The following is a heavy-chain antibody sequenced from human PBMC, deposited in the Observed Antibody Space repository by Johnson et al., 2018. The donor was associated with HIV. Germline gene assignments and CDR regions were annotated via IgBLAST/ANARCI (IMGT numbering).Heavy chain of an antibody. CDR2: INWNGGRT. D-gene: IGHD4-23*01. Sequence: VLLVESGGSVVRPGGSLRLSCTVAGFRFDDYGMSWVRQAPGKGLEWISTINWNGGRTGYVDSLKGRFTISRDNAKNSLYLQMDSLRPEDTALYYCVRIVRMTTVVIGDAFDIWGQGTKVTVSS. V-gene: IGHV3-20*04. CDR1: GFRFDDYG. J-gene: IGHJ3*02. CDR3: VRIVRMTTVVIGDAFDI.